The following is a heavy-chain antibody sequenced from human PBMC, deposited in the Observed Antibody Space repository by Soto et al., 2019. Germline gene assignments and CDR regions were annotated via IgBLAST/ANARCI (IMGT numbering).Heavy chain of an antibody. CDR1: GYSFTSYW. J-gene: IGHJ6*02. V-gene: IGHV5-51*01. Sequence: GESLKISCKGSGYSFTSYWIGWVRQMPGKGLEWMGIIYPGDSDTRYSPSFQGQVTISADKSISTAYLQWSSLKASDTAMYYCARHDYGGLTYYYGMDVWGQGTTVTVSS. CDR2: IYPGDSDT. CDR3: ARHDYGGLTYYYGMDV. D-gene: IGHD4-17*01.